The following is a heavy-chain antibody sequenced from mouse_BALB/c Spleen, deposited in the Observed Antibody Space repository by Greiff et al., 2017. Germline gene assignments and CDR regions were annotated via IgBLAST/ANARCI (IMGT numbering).Heavy chain of an antibody. J-gene: IGHJ4*01. V-gene: IGHV2-6-7*01. Sequence: VQLVESGPGLVAPSQSLSITCTVSGFSLTGYGVNWVRQPPGKGLEWLGMIWGDGSTDYNSALKSRLSISKDNSKSQVFLKMNSLQTDDTARYYCAREDYDYDYAMDYWGQGTSVTVSS. CDR1: GFSLTGYG. CDR2: IWGDGST. D-gene: IGHD2-4*01. CDR3: AREDYDYDYAMDY.